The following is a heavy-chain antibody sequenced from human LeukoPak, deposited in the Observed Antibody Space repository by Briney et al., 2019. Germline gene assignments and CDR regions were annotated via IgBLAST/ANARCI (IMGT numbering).Heavy chain of an antibody. CDR3: ASEGGDYGDP. CDR2: INRDGSRT. CDR1: GFTFSSNW. D-gene: IGHD4/OR15-4a*01. J-gene: IGHJ5*02. V-gene: IGHV3-74*01. Sequence: GGSLRLSCAASGFTFSSNWMHWVRQVPGKGLVWVSRINRDGSRTDYADSVKGRFTISRDNAKNTLYPQMNSLRAEDTAVYYCASEGGDYGDPWGQGTLVTVSS.